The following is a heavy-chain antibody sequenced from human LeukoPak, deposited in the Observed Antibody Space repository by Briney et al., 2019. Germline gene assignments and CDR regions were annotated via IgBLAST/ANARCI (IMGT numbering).Heavy chain of an antibody. CDR1: GYTFTSYD. Sequence: GASVKVSCKASGYTFTSYDISWFRQAPGQGLEWMGWINPNSGGTNYAQKFQGWVTMTRDTSISTAYMELSRLRSDDTAVYYCARGIHLRMTTEAFDIWGQGTMVTVSS. V-gene: IGHV1-2*04. CDR3: ARGIHLRMTTEAFDI. CDR2: INPNSGGT. J-gene: IGHJ3*02. D-gene: IGHD4-17*01.